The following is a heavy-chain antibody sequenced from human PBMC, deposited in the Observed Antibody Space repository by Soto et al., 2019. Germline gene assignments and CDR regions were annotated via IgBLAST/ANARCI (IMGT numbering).Heavy chain of an antibody. V-gene: IGHV1-3*01. CDR2: INAGNGNT. J-gene: IGHJ4*02. Sequence: GASVKVSCKASGYTFTSYAMHWVRQAPGQRLEWMGWINAGNGNTKYSQKFQGRVTITRDTSASTAYMELSRLRSDDTAVYYCARDASTPYSGSYYDYWGQGTLVTVSS. CDR1: GYTFTSYA. D-gene: IGHD1-26*01. CDR3: ARDASTPYSGSYYDY.